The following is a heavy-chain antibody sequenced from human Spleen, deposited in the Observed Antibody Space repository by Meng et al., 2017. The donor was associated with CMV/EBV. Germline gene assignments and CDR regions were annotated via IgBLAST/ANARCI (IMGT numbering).Heavy chain of an antibody. CDR2: IFPRDSPP. Sequence: GLGYSFFRHELAGLRQMPGEGLRWMGNIFPRDSPPPYGPSYQGKINISADKSLAAAYLQWGTLRASDTAIYYCARRRNRWSDFDYWGQGTLVTVSS. CDR3: ARRRNRWSDFDY. CDR1: GYSFFRHE. V-gene: IGHV5-51*01. D-gene: IGHD4-23*01. J-gene: IGHJ4*02.